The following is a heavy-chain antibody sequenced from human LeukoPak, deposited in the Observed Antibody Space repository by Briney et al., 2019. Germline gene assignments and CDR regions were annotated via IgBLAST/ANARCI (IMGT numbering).Heavy chain of an antibody. CDR3: ARDGDSSGWLNWFDP. CDR1: GYTFTNYG. CDR2: ISAYNGHT. V-gene: IGHV1-18*01. J-gene: IGHJ5*02. D-gene: IGHD6-19*01. Sequence: GASVKVSCKASGYTFTNYGISWVRQAPGQGLEWMGCISAYNGHTKYAQKVQGRVTMTRDTSTSTAYMELSSLRSEDTAVYYCARDGDSSGWLNWFDPWGQGTLVTVSS.